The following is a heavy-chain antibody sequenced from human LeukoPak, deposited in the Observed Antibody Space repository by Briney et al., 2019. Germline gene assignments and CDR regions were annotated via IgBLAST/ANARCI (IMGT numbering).Heavy chain of an antibody. CDR1: GFTFSSYG. J-gene: IGHJ4*02. D-gene: IGHD3-22*01. CDR3: AKDLSPYDSSGYYPTFDY. V-gene: IGHV3-23*01. Sequence: GGSLRLSCAASGFTFSSYGMSWVRQAPGKGLEWVSAISGSGGSTYYADSVKGRFTISRDNSKNTLYLQMNSLRAEDTAVYYCAKDLSPYDSSGYYPTFDYWGQGTLVTVSS. CDR2: ISGSGGST.